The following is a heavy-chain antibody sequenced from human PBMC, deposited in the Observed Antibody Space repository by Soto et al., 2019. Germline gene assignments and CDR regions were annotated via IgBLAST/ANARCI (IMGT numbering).Heavy chain of an antibody. CDR2: ISSSGSTI. CDR1: GFTFSDYY. V-gene: IGHV3-11*01. Sequence: GGSLRLSCAASGFTFSDYYMSWIRQAPGKGLEWVSYISSSGSTIYYADSVKGRFTISRDNAKNSLYLQMNSLRAEDTAVYYCARDVDTAMARIFDYWGQGTLVTVSS. J-gene: IGHJ4*02. CDR3: ARDVDTAMARIFDY. D-gene: IGHD5-18*01.